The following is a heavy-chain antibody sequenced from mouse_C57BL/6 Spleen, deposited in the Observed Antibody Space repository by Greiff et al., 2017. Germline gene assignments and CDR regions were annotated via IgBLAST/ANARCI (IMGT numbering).Heavy chain of an antibody. V-gene: IGHV2-5*01. CDR1: GFSFTSYG. Sequence: VQLQESGPGLVQPSQSLSITCTVSGFSFTSYGVHWVRQSPGKGLEWLGVIWRGGSTDYNAAFMSRLSITKDNSKSQVFFKMNSLQADDTAIYYCAKGDYDEGYYAMDYWGQGTSVTVSS. J-gene: IGHJ4*01. CDR2: IWRGGST. D-gene: IGHD2-13*01. CDR3: AKGDYDEGYYAMDY.